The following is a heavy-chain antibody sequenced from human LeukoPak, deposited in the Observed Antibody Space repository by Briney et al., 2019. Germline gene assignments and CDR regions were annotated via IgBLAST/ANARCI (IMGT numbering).Heavy chain of an antibody. V-gene: IGHV3-23*01. CDR3: AKDREVTSHLPYYFDY. D-gene: IGHD2-21*02. Sequence: PGGSLRLSCAASGFTFSSYAMTWVRQAPGKGLEWVSVVSGSGGSTYYADSVKGRFTIFRDNSKNTLYLQMNSLRAEDTAVYYCAKDREVTSHLPYYFDYWGQGTLVTVSS. CDR1: GFTFSSYA. CDR2: VSGSGGST. J-gene: IGHJ4*02.